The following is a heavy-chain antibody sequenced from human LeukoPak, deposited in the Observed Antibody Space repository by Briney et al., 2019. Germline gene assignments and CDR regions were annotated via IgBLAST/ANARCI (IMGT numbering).Heavy chain of an antibody. CDR1: GLTFSSYG. D-gene: IGHD2-2*01. CDR3: AKGGKGCSSTSCYDDVDYYYYMDV. J-gene: IGHJ6*03. CDR2: VRYDGSNK. V-gene: IGHV3-30*02. Sequence: GGSLRLSCAASGLTFSSYGMHWVRQAPGKGLEWVAFVRYDGSNKYYADSVKGRFTISRDNSKNTLYLQMNSLRAEDTAVYYCAKGGKGCSSTSCYDDVDYYYYMDVWGKGTTVTISS.